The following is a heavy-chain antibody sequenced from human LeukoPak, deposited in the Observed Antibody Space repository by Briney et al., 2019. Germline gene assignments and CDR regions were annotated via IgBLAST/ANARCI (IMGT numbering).Heavy chain of an antibody. CDR2: ISGSGGST. CDR3: ARDYGELYY. Sequence: GGSLRLSCAASGFTFNNYAMAWVRQAPGKGLEWVSGISGSGGSTNYADSVKGRFTISRDNSKNTLYLQMNSLRAEDTAVYYCARDYGELYYWGQGTLVTVSS. D-gene: IGHD4-17*01. J-gene: IGHJ4*02. CDR1: GFTFNNYA. V-gene: IGHV3-23*01.